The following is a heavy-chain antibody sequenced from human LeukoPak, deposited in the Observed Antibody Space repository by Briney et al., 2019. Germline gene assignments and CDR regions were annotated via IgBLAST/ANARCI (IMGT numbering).Heavy chain of an antibody. D-gene: IGHD6-13*01. CDR1: GGSISGSY. CDR2: IHYSGSA. V-gene: IGHV4-59*01. CDR3: ARGYSSSWYVGY. Sequence: PSETLSLTCTVSGGSISGSYWGWIRQPPGKGPEWIGYIHYSGSATYNPSLKNRVTMSLDISKNQFSLKLTPVTAADTAVYYCARGYSSSWYVGYWGQGTLVTVSS. J-gene: IGHJ4*02.